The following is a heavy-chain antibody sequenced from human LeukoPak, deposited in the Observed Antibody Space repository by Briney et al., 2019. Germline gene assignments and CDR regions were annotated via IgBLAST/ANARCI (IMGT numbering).Heavy chain of an antibody. D-gene: IGHD3-9*01. Sequence: GGSLRLSCAASGFTFSDSAMTWVRQAPGKGLEWVSYISSSGSTIYYADSVKGRFTISRDNAKNSLYLQMNSLRAEDTAVYYCAREFGLRYFDWLLWGAFDIWGQGTMVTVSS. CDR3: AREFGLRYFDWLLWGAFDI. V-gene: IGHV3-48*03. J-gene: IGHJ3*02. CDR1: GFTFSDSA. CDR2: ISSSGSTI.